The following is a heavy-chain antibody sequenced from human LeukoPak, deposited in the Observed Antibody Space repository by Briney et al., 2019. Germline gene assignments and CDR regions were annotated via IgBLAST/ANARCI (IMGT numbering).Heavy chain of an antibody. V-gene: IGHV4-30-2*05. CDR1: EGSISSGGYY. CDR3: ARVDFWSGSNRMDV. Sequence: PSETLSLTCTVSEGSISSGGYYWSWIRQPPGQGLEWIGYIYHSGSTYYNPSRKSRLTISVDTSKNQFSLRLTSVTAADTAVYYCARVDFWSGSNRMDVWGKGTTVIVSS. CDR2: IYHSGST. D-gene: IGHD3-3*01. J-gene: IGHJ6*04.